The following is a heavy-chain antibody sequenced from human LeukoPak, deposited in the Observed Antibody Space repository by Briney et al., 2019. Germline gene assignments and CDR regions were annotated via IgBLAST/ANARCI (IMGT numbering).Heavy chain of an antibody. CDR2: IDPDSGGT. CDR1: GYTFADYY. V-gene: IGHV1-2*02. Sequence: ASVKVSCKTSGYTFADYYLHWVRQAPGQGLEWMGSIDPDSGGTNYAQKLQGRVTMTTDTSTSTAYMELRSLRSDDTAVYYCARDVSPYGSGSYYKLNWFDPWGQGTLVTVSS. D-gene: IGHD3-10*01. CDR3: ARDVSPYGSGSYYKLNWFDP. J-gene: IGHJ5*02.